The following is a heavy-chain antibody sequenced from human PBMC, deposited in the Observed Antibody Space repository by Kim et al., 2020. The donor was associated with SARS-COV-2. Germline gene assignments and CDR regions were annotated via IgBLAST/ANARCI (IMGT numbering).Heavy chain of an antibody. V-gene: IGHV5-51*01. D-gene: IGHD6-19*01. J-gene: IGHJ4*02. CDR3: ARLGDSSGWYGHDY. Sequence: SPSFQGQVTISADKSISTAYLQWSSLKASDTAMYYCARLGDSSGWYGHDYWGQGTLVTVSS.